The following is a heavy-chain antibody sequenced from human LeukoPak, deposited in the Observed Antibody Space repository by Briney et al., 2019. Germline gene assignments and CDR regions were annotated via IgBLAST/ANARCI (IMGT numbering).Heavy chain of an antibody. CDR2: ISASRDIT. Sequence: GGSLRLSCAASGFNYSSYTMNWVRQAPGMGLEWLSYISASRDITYYADSVKGRFTISRDNAKNSLYLQMNSLRAEDTALYYCAKGWSGWGSATSIDYWGQGTLVTVSS. CDR1: GFNYSSYT. J-gene: IGHJ4*02. CDR3: AKGWSGWGSATSIDY. D-gene: IGHD6-19*01. V-gene: IGHV3-48*01.